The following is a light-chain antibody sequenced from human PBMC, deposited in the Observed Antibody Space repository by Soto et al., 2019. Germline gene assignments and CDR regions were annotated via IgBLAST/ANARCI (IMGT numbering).Light chain of an antibody. V-gene: IGLV3-21*02. CDR3: QVWDTDSGHVV. Sequence: SSELTQPPSVSVSPRQTATIPCGGNNIGRKSVHWYQQKAGQAPILVVYDIRDRPSGIPDRFSGSSSGDTAALTISRVEAGDEADYFCQVWDTDSGHVVFGRGTKLTVL. CDR2: DIR. J-gene: IGLJ2*01. CDR1: NIGRKS.